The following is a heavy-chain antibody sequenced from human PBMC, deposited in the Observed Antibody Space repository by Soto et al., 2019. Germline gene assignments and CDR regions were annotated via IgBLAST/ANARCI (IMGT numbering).Heavy chain of an antibody. CDR3: ARLLRDAYSSGWSTGNYFDY. J-gene: IGHJ4*02. CDR2: IYYSGST. D-gene: IGHD6-19*01. Sequence: SETLSLTCTVSGGSISSSSYYWGWIRQPPGKGLEWIGSIYYSGSTYYNPSLKSRVTISVDTSKNQFSLKLSSVTAADTAVYYCARLLRDAYSSGWSTGNYFDYWGQGTLVTVSS. CDR1: GGSISSSSYY. V-gene: IGHV4-39*01.